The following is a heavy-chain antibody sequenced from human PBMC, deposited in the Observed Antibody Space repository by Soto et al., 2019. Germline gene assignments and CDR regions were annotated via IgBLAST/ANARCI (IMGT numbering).Heavy chain of an antibody. Sequence: ASVKVSCKASGYTFTSSGISCVRQSPGQGLEWMGWISAYNGNTNYAQKLQGRVTMTTDTSTSTAYMELRSLRSDDTAVYYCARDIVVVPAATHAWFDSWGQGTLVTVSS. CDR2: ISAYNGNT. CDR1: GYTFTSSG. V-gene: IGHV1-18*01. CDR3: ARDIVVVPAATHAWFDS. D-gene: IGHD2-2*01. J-gene: IGHJ5*01.